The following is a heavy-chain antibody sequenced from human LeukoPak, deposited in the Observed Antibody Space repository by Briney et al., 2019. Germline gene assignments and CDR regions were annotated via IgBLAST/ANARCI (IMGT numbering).Heavy chain of an antibody. CDR1: GFTFSNYF. Sequence: GGSLRLSCAASGFTFSNYFMHWVRQAPGKGVEWVADIANDGSHTFYVESVKGRFTISRDNSKNTLYLQMNSRRVEDTAVYFCARERQDTIIHSGAFDIWGQGTMVTVSS. J-gene: IGHJ3*02. CDR2: IANDGSHT. V-gene: IGHV3-30-3*01. CDR3: ARERQDTIIHSGAFDI. D-gene: IGHD3-10*01.